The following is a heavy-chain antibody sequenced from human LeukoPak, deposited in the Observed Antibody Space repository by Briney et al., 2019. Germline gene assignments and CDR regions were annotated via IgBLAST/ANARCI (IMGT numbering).Heavy chain of an antibody. CDR3: AHATQRLPTIMIDAFDI. CDR1: GGTFNNYA. Sequence: ASVKVSCKASGGTFNNYAINWVRQAPGPGLEWVGRLIPLFGTPNYAQKFQGKVTITADESTSTFYMDPSGLRSEDTAVYYCAHATQRLPTIMIDAFDIWGQGTRVTVSS. J-gene: IGHJ3*02. V-gene: IGHV1-69*13. D-gene: IGHD5-24*01. CDR2: LIPLFGTP.